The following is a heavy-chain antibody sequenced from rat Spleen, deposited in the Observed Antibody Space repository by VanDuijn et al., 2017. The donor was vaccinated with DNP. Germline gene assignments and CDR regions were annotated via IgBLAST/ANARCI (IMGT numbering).Heavy chain of an antibody. J-gene: IGHJ1*01. D-gene: IGHD4-1*01. CDR2: VNTGGGIT. Sequence: EVKLVESGGGLVQPGRSLKLSCAASGFTFSNYDMAWVRQAPSKGLEWVASVNTGGGITYYRDSVKGRFTISRDNAGNTLYLQMDSLRSEDTATYYCATHGFGYWYFDFWGPGTMVTVSS. CDR1: GFTFSNYD. V-gene: IGHV5S13*01. CDR3: ATHGFGYWYFDF.